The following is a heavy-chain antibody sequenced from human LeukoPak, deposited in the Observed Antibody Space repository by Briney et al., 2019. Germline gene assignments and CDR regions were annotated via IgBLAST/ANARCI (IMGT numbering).Heavy chain of an antibody. J-gene: IGHJ3*02. CDR2: ISWNSDNI. V-gene: IGHV3-9*03. Sequence: PGGSLRLSCAASGFTFDDYAMHWVRQAPGKGLEWVSGISWNSDNIGYADSVKGRFTISRDNAKNSLYLQMNGLRAEDMALYYCAKDIGVAGTLGAFDIWGQGTMVTVSS. CDR1: GFTFDDYA. D-gene: IGHD6-19*01. CDR3: AKDIGVAGTLGAFDI.